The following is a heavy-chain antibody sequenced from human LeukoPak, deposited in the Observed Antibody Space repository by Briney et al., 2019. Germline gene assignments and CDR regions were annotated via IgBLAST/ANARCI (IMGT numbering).Heavy chain of an antibody. CDR1: GYSFTSYW. J-gene: IGHJ6*04. V-gene: IGHV5-51*01. CDR2: IYPGDSDT. D-gene: IGHD3-10*01. CDR3: ARLAGELDYYYGMDV. Sequence: GESLKISCKGSGYSFTSYWIGWVRQMPGKGLEWMGIIYPGDSDTRYSPSFQGQVTISADKSISTAYLQWSSLKASDTATYYCARLAGELDYYYGMDVWGKGTTVTVSS.